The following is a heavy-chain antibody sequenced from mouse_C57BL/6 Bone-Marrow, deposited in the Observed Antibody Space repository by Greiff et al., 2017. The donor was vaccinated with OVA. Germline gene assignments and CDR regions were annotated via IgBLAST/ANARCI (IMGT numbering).Heavy chain of an antibody. V-gene: IGHV1-15*01. CDR2: IDPETGGN. Sequence: VQLQQSGAELVRPGASVTLSCKASGYTFTDYEMHWVKQTPVHGLEWIGAIDPETGGNAYNQKFKGKAILTADKSYSTAYMELRSLTSEDSAVYYCTRFQLRLYYAMDYWGQGTSVTVSS. J-gene: IGHJ4*01. CDR1: GYTFTDYE. CDR3: TRFQLRLYYAMDY. D-gene: IGHD3-2*02.